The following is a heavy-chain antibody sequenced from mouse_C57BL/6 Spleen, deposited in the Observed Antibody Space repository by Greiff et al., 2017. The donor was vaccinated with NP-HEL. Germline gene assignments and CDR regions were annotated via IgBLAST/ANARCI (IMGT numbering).Heavy chain of an antibody. Sequence: VHVKQSGAELVRPGASVKLSCTASGFNIKDDYMHWVKQRPEQGLEWIGWIDPENGDTEYASKFQGKATITADTSSNTAYLQLSSLTSEDTAVSYCTLGGYTVVDAYWGQGTLVTVSA. CDR1: GFNIKDDY. CDR2: IDPENGDT. J-gene: IGHJ3*01. CDR3: TLGGYTVVDAY. V-gene: IGHV14-4*01. D-gene: IGHD1-1*01.